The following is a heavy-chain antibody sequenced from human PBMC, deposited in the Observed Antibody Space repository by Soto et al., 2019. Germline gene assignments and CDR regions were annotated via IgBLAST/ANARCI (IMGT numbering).Heavy chain of an antibody. D-gene: IGHD3-3*01. CDR3: AKDGKGYDFWSVYYYGMDV. CDR2: ISYDGSNK. V-gene: IGHV3-30*18. J-gene: IGHJ6*02. CDR1: GFTFSSYG. Sequence: LRLSCAASGFTFSSYGTHWVRQAPGKGLEWVAVISYDGSNKYYADSAKGRFTISRDNSKNTLYLQMNSLRAEDTAVYYCAKDGKGYDFWSVYYYGMDVWGQGTTVTVSS.